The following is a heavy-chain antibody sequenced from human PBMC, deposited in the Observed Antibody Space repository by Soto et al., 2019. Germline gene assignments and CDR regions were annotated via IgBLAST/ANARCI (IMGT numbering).Heavy chain of an antibody. J-gene: IGHJ6*02. CDR2: ISYDGSNK. V-gene: IGHV3-30*18. CDR1: GFTFSSYG. Sequence: HPGGSLRLSCAASGFTFSSYGMHWVRQAPGKGLEWVAVISYDGSNKYYADSVKGRFTISRDNSKNTLYLQMNSLRAEDTAVYYCAKDPSPEYSSSSKDYYYYYGMDVWGQGTTVTVSS. CDR3: AKDPSPEYSSSSKDYYYYYGMDV. D-gene: IGHD6-6*01.